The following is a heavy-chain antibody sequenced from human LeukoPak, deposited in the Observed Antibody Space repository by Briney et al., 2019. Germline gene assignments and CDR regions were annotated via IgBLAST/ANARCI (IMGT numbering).Heavy chain of an antibody. V-gene: IGHV3-48*03. D-gene: IGHD3-10*01. CDR1: GFSFSSYE. Sequence: GGSLRLSCAASGFSFSSYEMNWVRQAPGKGLEWVSYISSSGSSIYYADSVKGRFTISRDNAKNSLYLQMNSLRSEDTAVYYCARDGNPYYYGSGSPIYYYYYYMDVWGKGTTVTISS. J-gene: IGHJ6*03. CDR3: ARDGNPYYYGSGSPIYYYYYYMDV. CDR2: ISSSGSSI.